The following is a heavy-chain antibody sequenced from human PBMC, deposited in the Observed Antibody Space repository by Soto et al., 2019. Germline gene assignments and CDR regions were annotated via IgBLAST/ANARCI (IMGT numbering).Heavy chain of an antibody. CDR2: ISGSGGST. Sequence: EVQLLESGGGLVQPGGSLRLSCAASGFTFSSYAMSWVRQAPGKGLEWVSAISGSGGSTYYADSVKGRFTISRGNSKNTLYLHMNSVRAEDTAVYYCAKPPSRYCNNGVCYEYDYWGQGTLVTVSS. V-gene: IGHV3-23*01. CDR3: AKPPSRYCNNGVCYEYDY. J-gene: IGHJ4*02. D-gene: IGHD2-8*01. CDR1: GFTFSSYA.